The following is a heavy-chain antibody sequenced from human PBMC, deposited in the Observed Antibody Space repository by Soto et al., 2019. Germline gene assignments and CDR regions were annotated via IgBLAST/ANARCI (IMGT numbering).Heavy chain of an antibody. D-gene: IGHD3-3*01. J-gene: IGHJ3*02. CDR2: ISGSGGST. CDR3: AKDWELRFLEWAPPGAFDI. Sequence: PGGSLRLSCAASGFTFSSYAMSWVRQAPGKGLEWVSAISGSGGSTYYADSVKGRFTISRDNSKNTLYLQMNSLRAEDTAVYYCAKDWELRFLEWAPPGAFDIWGQGTMVTGSS. V-gene: IGHV3-23*01. CDR1: GFTFSSYA.